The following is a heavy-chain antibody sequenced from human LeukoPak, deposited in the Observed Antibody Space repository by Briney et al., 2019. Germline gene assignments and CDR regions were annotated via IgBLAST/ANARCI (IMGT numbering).Heavy chain of an antibody. V-gene: IGHV3-21*01. CDR1: GFTFSSYS. CDR2: ISSSSSYI. CDR3: ARVSFADGGYFDY. J-gene: IGHJ4*02. Sequence: GGSLRLSCAASGFTFSSYSMNWVRQAPGKGLEWVSSISSSSSYIYYADSVKGRFTISRDNAKNSLYLQMNSLRAEDTAVYYCARVSFADGGYFDYWGQGSLVTVSS. D-gene: IGHD2-15*01.